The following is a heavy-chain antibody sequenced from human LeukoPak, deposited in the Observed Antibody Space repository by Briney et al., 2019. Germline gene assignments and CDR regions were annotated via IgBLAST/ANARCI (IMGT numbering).Heavy chain of an antibody. CDR2: IYYSGST. Sequence: PSETLSLTCTVSGGSISNKYWSWIRQPPGKGLEWIGYIYYSGSTYYNPSLKSRVTISVDTSKNQFSLKLSSVTAADTAVYYCARARITIFGVAGSFDYWGQGTLVTVSS. V-gene: IGHV4-59*12. CDR1: GGSISNKY. D-gene: IGHD3-3*01. J-gene: IGHJ4*02. CDR3: ARARITIFGVAGSFDY.